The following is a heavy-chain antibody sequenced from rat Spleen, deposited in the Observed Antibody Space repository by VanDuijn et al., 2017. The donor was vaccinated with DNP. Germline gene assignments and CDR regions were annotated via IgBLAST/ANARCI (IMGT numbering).Heavy chain of an antibody. CDR3: ARPWAY. CDR2: ISPGGLT. J-gene: IGHJ3*01. CDR1: GFTFSNYG. V-gene: IGHV5S13*01. Sequence: EVQLVESGGDLVQPGRSLRLSCTASGFTFSNYGMAWVRQAPRKGLEWVASISPGGLTYYRDSVKGRFTVSRDDAKNTQYLQMDSLRSEDTATYYCARPWAYWGQGTLVTVSS.